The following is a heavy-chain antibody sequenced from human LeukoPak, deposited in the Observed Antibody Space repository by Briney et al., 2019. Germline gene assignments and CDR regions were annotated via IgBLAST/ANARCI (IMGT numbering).Heavy chain of an antibody. CDR1: GFTFSSYW. CDR3: ARAVTSMDGY. CDR2: LNEDGSKR. V-gene: IGHV3-7*03. J-gene: IGHJ4*02. Sequence: GGSLRLSCAASGFTFSSYWMTWVRQAPGKGLEWVASLNEDGSKRSYVGSVKGRFTISRGNAQKSVYLQMNGLTAEDTAVYYCARAVTSMDGYWGQGTLVTVSS. D-gene: IGHD5-18*01.